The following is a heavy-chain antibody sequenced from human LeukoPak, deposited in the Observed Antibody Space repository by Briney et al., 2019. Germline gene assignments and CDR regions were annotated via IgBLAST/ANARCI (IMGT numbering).Heavy chain of an antibody. CDR2: INPNSGGT. V-gene: IGHV1-2*06. CDR3: ASAGYYYDSSGYYQHFDAFDI. Sequence: ASVKVSCKASGYTFTGYYMHWVRQAPGQGLEWMGRINPNSGGTNYAQKFQGRVTMTRDTSISTAYMELSRLRSDDTAVYYCASAGYYYDSSGYYQHFDAFDIWGQGTMVTVSS. J-gene: IGHJ3*02. D-gene: IGHD3-22*01. CDR1: GYTFTGYY.